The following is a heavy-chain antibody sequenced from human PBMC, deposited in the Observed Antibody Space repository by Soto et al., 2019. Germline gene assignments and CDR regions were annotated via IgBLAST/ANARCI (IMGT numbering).Heavy chain of an antibody. CDR2: ISSNSNYK. V-gene: IGHV3-11*06. CDR3: ARDSALGGDWCDP. D-gene: IGHD3-10*01. J-gene: IGHJ5*02. Sequence: GGSLRLSCAASGFTFSDYYMSWIRQAPGKGLEWISYISSNSNYKNHADSVRGRFTISRDNAKNSLYLQMNGLRAEDTAVYYCARDSALGGDWCDPWGRGTLVTVSS. CDR1: GFTFSDYY.